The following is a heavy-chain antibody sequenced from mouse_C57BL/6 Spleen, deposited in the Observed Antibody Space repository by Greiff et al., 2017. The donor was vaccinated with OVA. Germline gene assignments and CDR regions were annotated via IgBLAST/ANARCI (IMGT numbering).Heavy chain of an antibody. Sequence: EVQLQQSGPELVKPGASVKISCKASGYTFTDYYMNWVKQSHGKSLEWIGDINPNNGGTSYNQKFKGKATLTVDKSSSTAYMELRSLTSEDSAVYYCARGFYYDYDVGYWGQGTLVTVSA. CDR2: INPNNGGT. CDR1: GYTFTDYY. J-gene: IGHJ3*01. CDR3: ARGFYYDYDVGY. V-gene: IGHV1-26*01. D-gene: IGHD2-4*01.